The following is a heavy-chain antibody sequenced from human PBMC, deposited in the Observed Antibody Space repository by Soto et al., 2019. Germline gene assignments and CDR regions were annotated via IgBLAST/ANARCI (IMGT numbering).Heavy chain of an antibody. V-gene: IGHV3-21*01. CDR2: ISSSSSYI. D-gene: IGHD6-19*01. J-gene: IGHJ4*02. CDR1: GFTFSSYS. CDR3: ASQIAVAGSDDY. Sequence: EVQLVESGGGLVKPGGSLRLSCAASGFTFSSYSMNWVRQAPGKGLEWVSSISSSSSYIYYADSVKGRFTISRDNAKNSLYLQMNSLRAEDTAVYYCASQIAVAGSDDYWGQGTLVTVSP.